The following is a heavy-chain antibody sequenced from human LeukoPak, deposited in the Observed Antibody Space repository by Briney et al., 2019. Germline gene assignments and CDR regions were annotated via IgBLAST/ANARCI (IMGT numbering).Heavy chain of an antibody. Sequence: ASVKVSCKASGYTFTGYYMHWVRQAPGQGLEWMGWINPNSGGTNYAQKFQGRVTMTRDTSISTAYMELSRLRSDDTAVYYCARLQYGSGSYREGFDPWGQGTLVTVSS. CDR3: ARLQYGSGSYREGFDP. D-gene: IGHD3-10*01. CDR1: GYTFTGYY. J-gene: IGHJ5*02. V-gene: IGHV1-2*02. CDR2: INPNSGGT.